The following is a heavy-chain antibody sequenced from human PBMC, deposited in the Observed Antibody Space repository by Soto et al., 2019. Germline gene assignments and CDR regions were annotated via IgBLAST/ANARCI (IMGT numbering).Heavy chain of an antibody. CDR1: GGSISSYY. V-gene: IGHV4-4*07. CDR2: IYTSGST. CDR3: ARSSTGLGIVVVVAATPNYYYYGMDV. J-gene: IGHJ6*02. D-gene: IGHD2-15*01. Sequence: SETLSLTCTVSGGSISSYYWSWIRQPAGKGLEWIGRIYTSGSTNYNPSLKSRVTMSVDTSKNQFSLKLSSVTAADTAVYYCARSSTGLGIVVVVAATPNYYYYGMDVWGQGTTVTVSS.